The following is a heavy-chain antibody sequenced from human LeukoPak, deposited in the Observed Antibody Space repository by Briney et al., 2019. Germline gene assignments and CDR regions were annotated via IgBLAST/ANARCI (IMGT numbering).Heavy chain of an antibody. CDR3: ARGLGLCSSTSCQPLGDY. CDR2: MNPNSGNT. Sequence: GASVKVSCKASGYTFASYDITWVRQATGQGLECMGWMNPNSGNTGYAQKFQGRVTMTRDTSISTAYMEMSSLRSEDTAVYYCARGLGLCSSTSCQPLGDYWGQGTLVTVSS. D-gene: IGHD2-2*01. J-gene: IGHJ4*02. V-gene: IGHV1-8*01. CDR1: GYTFASYD.